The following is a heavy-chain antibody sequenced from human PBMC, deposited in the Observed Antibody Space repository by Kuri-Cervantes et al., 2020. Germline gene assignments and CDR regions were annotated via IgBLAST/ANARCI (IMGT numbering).Heavy chain of an antibody. J-gene: IGHJ5*02. CDR1: GGSISSYY. Sequence: SETLSLTCTVSGGSISSYYWSWIRQPPGKGLGWIGYIYYSGSTNYNPSLKSRVTISVDTSKNQFSLKLSSVTAADTALYYCAKDGYDILTFLVSWGQGTLVTVSS. V-gene: IGHV4-59*01. D-gene: IGHD3-9*01. CDR3: AKDGYDILTFLVS. CDR2: IYYSGST.